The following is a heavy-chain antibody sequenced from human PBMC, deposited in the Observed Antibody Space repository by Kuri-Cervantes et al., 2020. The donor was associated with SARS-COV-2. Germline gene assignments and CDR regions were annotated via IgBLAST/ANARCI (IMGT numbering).Heavy chain of an antibody. V-gene: IGHV1-69*10. CDR3: ARRSGSSVHEDAFDI. Sequence: SVKVSCKASGGTFSSYAISWVRQAPGQGLEWMGGIIPILGIANYAQKFQGRVTITADKSTSTAYMELSSLRSDDTAVYYCARRSGSSVHEDAFDIWGQGTMVTVSS. J-gene: IGHJ3*02. D-gene: IGHD2-15*01. CDR2: IIPILGIA. CDR1: GGTFSSYA.